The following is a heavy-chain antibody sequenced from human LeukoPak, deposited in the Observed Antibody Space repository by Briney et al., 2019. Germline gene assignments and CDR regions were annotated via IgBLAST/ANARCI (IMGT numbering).Heavy chain of an antibody. Sequence: ASVKVSCKASGYTFTSYYMHWVRQAPGQGLVWMGIINPSGGSTSYAQKFQGSVTITADKSTSTAYMELSSLRSEDTAVYYCARVDFYYYYIDVWGKGTTVIVSS. CDR3: ARVDFYYYYIDV. D-gene: IGHD2-15*01. J-gene: IGHJ6*03. CDR2: INPSGGST. CDR1: GYTFTSYY. V-gene: IGHV1-46*01.